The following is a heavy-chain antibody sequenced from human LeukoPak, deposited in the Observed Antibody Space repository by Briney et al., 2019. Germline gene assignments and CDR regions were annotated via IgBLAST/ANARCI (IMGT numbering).Heavy chain of an antibody. Sequence: ASVKVSCKASGYTFTSYYMHWVRQAPGQGLEWMGIINPSGGSTSYAQKFQGRVTMTRDTSISTAYMELSRLRSDDTAVYYCARALPHWGSGDYWGQGTLVTVSS. V-gene: IGHV1-46*01. CDR1: GYTFTSYY. CDR2: INPSGGST. D-gene: IGHD7-27*01. J-gene: IGHJ4*02. CDR3: ARALPHWGSGDY.